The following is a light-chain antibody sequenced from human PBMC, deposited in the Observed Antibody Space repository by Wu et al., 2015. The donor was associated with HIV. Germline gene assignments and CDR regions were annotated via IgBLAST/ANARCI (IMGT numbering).Light chain of an antibody. Sequence: DIQMTQSPSTLSASVGDRVTITCRASQSISSWLAWYQQKPGKAPNLLIYKASSLESGVPSRFSGSGSGTEFTLTISSLQPDDFATYYCQQYDSYWWTFGQGTKVEIE. CDR2: KAS. J-gene: IGKJ1*01. V-gene: IGKV1-5*03. CDR3: QQYDSYWWT. CDR1: QSISSW.